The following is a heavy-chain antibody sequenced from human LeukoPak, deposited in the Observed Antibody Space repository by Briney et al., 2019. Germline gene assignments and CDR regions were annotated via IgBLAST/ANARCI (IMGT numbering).Heavy chain of an antibody. CDR3: ARGSMWLRRNYYDSSGYYWYNWFDP. CDR1: GFTFSDYA. J-gene: IGHJ5*02. Sequence: PGGSLRLSCAASGFTFSDYAMSWVRQAPGKGLEYVSSISGSAGTTYYADSVKGRFTIPRDNSNNTLSLQMHGLRAEDTAVYYCARGSMWLRRNYYDSSGYYWYNWFDPWGQGTLVTVSS. D-gene: IGHD3-22*01. V-gene: IGHV3-23*01. CDR2: ISGSAGTT.